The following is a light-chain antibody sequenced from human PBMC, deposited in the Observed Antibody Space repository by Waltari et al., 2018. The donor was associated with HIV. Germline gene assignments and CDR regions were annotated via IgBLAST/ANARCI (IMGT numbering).Light chain of an antibody. V-gene: IGLV2-11*01. CDR2: DVS. CDR1: RSDVGGYNY. Sequence: QSALTQTSSVSGSPGQPVTISCTGTRSDVGGYNYVSWYQQHPGKAPKLMIYDVSKRPSGVPDRFSGSKSGNTASLTISGLQAEDEADYYCCSYAGTSVLFGGGTKLTVL. J-gene: IGLJ2*01. CDR3: CSYAGTSVL.